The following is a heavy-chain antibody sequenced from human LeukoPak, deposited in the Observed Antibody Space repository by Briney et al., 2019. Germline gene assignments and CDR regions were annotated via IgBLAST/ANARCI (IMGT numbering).Heavy chain of an antibody. Sequence: KPGGSLRLSCAASGFTFSDYYMSWIRQAPGKGLEWVSYISSSGSTIYYADSVKGRFTISRDNAKNSLYLQMNSLTAEDTAVYYCASRKSYYEQFDYWGQGTLVTVSS. CDR1: GFTFSDYY. CDR2: ISSSGSTI. CDR3: ASRKSYYEQFDY. D-gene: IGHD3-22*01. V-gene: IGHV3-11*04. J-gene: IGHJ4*02.